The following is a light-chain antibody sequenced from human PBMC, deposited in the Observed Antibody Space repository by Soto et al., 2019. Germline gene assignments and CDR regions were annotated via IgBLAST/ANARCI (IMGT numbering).Light chain of an antibody. CDR1: ENISKN. V-gene: IGKV1-39*01. J-gene: IGKJ5*01. CDR2: ATS. Sequence: DVQMTQSPSSLAAFVGDRVTITCRASENISKNLIWYQQMPGKAPKYLVSATSILQSGVPSRFSGSGSGTDFTLTISSLQLGDFATYYCQQNDSNPRTFGQGTRLEIK. CDR3: QQNDSNPRT.